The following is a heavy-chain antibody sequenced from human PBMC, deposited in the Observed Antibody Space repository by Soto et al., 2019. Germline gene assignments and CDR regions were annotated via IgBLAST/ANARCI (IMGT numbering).Heavy chain of an antibody. CDR2: IYYSGST. Sequence: SETLSLTCTVSGGSISSSSNYWGWIRQPPGKGLEWIGSIYYSGSTYYNPSLKSRVTISVDTSKNQFSLKLSSVTAADTAMYYCARVSSSYYYYGMDVWGQGTTVTVSS. J-gene: IGHJ6*02. CDR3: ARVSSSYYYYGMDV. CDR1: GGSISSSSNY. D-gene: IGHD6-13*01. V-gene: IGHV4-39*01.